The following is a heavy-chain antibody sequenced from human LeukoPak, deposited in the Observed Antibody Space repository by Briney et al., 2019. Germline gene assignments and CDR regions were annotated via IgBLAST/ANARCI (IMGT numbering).Heavy chain of an antibody. D-gene: IGHD2-15*01. CDR1: GFPFSSYG. V-gene: IGHV3-30*03. CDR2: ISNDGNNK. J-gene: IGHJ4*02. Sequence: GGSLRLSCAASGFPFSSYGMHWVRQAPGKGLEWVAAISNDGNNKFYADSVKGRFTISRDNPKNTMNLQMNSLRAEDTAVYYCARDFRRCSGGSCYVGLGYWGQGTLVTVSS. CDR3: ARDFRRCSGGSCYVGLGY.